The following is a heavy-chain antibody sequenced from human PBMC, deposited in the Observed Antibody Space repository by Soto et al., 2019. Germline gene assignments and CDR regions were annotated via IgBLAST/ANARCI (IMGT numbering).Heavy chain of an antibody. Sequence: SETLSLTCTVSGGSVSSGSYYWGWIRHPPGKRLEWIGEISQSGSTNYNPSLKSRVSISVDTSKNQFSLNLTSVTAGDTAVYYCARAPKVSGSSQTSPDFWGQGALVTVSS. CDR1: GGSVSSGSYY. V-gene: IGHV4-39*07. CDR2: ISQSGST. J-gene: IGHJ4*02. D-gene: IGHD6-6*01. CDR3: ARAPKVSGSSQTSPDF.